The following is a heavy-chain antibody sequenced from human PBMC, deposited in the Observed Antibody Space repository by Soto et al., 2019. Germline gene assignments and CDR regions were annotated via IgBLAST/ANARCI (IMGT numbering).Heavy chain of an antibody. CDR1: SGSISSSNW. CDR2: IYHSGST. CDR3: ASRRTMITFGGVIAEGPFDY. Sequence: QVQLQESGPGLVKPSRTLSLTCAVSSGSISSSNWWSWVRQHPGKGLEWIGEIYHSGSTNYNPSLKSRVTISVDKSKNQFSLKLSSVTAADTAVYYCASRRTMITFGGVIAEGPFDYWGQGTLVTVSS. D-gene: IGHD3-16*02. V-gene: IGHV4-4*02. J-gene: IGHJ4*02.